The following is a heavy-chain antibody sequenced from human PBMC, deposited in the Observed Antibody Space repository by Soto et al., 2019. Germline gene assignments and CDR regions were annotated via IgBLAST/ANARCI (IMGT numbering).Heavy chain of an antibody. CDR3: ARSLGLEYYYGMDV. CDR1: GGTFSTYA. D-gene: IGHD1-1*01. J-gene: IGHJ6*02. V-gene: IGHV1-69*12. Sequence: QVQLVQSGAEVKKPGSSVMVSCKAPGGTFSTYAISWVRQAPGQGLEWMGGIIPIFGTASYAQKFQGRVTITADESTSTAYMELRSLTSEDTAVYYCARSLGLEYYYGMDVWGQGTTVTVSS. CDR2: IIPIFGTA.